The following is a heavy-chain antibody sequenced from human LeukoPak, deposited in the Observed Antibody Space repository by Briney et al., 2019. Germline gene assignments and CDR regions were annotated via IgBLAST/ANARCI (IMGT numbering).Heavy chain of an antibody. CDR2: ISSSSSYI. Sequence: PGGSLRLSCAASGFTFSTYSMNWVRQAPGKGLEWVSSISSSSSYIYYADSMKGRFTISRDNAKNLLYLQMNSLRAEDTAVYYCVRIWFADWYFDLWGRGTLVTVSS. D-gene: IGHD3-10*01. J-gene: IGHJ2*01. V-gene: IGHV3-21*01. CDR3: VRIWFADWYFDL. CDR1: GFTFSTYS.